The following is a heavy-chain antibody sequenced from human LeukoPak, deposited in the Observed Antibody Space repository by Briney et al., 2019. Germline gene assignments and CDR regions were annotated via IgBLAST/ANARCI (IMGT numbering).Heavy chain of an antibody. CDR1: GGSISSSNW. D-gene: IGHD3-10*01. J-gene: IGHJ4*02. Sequence: SETLSLTCAVSGGSISSSNWWSWVRQPPGKGLEWIGEIYHSGSTNYNPSLKSRVTISVDTSKNQFSLKLSSVTAADTAVYYCARHVRYYGSGSYFDYWGQGTLVTVSS. CDR2: IYHSGST. CDR3: ARHVRYYGSGSYFDY. V-gene: IGHV4-4*02.